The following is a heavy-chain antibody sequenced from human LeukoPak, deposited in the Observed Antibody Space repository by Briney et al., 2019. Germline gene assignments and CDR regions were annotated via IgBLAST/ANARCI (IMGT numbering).Heavy chain of an antibody. CDR2: IIPILGIA. CDR1: GGTFSSYT. CDR3: ARAVTGRVNWFDP. D-gene: IGHD1-26*01. V-gene: IGHV1-69*02. J-gene: IGHJ5*02. Sequence: ASVKVSCKASGGTFSSYTISWVRQAPGQGLEWMGRIIPILGIANYAQKFQGRVTITVDKSTSTAYMELSSLRSEDTAVYYCARAVTGRVNWFDPWGQGTLVTVSS.